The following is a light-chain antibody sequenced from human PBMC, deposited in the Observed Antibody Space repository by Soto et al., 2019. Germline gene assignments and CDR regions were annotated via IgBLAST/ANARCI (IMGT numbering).Light chain of an antibody. Sequence: EIVLTQSPGTLSLSPGERATLSCRASQSVSSSYLAWYQQKPGQAPRLLIYGASSRATGIPDRFSGSGSGTDFTLTISRLEPEDFAVYYCQQYERLRTFGQRTKVDI. CDR2: GAS. CDR3: QQYERLRT. J-gene: IGKJ1*01. CDR1: QSVSSSY. V-gene: IGKV3-20*01.